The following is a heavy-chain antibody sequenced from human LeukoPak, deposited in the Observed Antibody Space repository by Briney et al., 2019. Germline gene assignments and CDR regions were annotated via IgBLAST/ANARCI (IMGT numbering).Heavy chain of an antibody. V-gene: IGHV3-30*18. D-gene: IGHD3-22*01. CDR2: ISYDGSNK. J-gene: IGHJ4*02. CDR3: AKDRDAYDSSSFDY. CDR1: GFTFSSYG. Sequence: GGSLRLSCAASGFTFSSYGMHWVRQAPGKGLEWVAVISYDGSNKYYADSVKGRFTISRDNSKNTLYLQMNSLRAEDTAVYYCAKDRDAYDSSSFDYWGQGTLVTVSS.